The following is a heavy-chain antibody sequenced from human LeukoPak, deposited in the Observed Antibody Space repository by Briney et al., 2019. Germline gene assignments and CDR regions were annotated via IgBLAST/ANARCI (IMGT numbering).Heavy chain of an antibody. Sequence: GGSLRLSCTASGFTFGDYAMSWFRQAPGKGLEWVGFIRSKAYGGTTEYAASVKGRFTISRDDSKSIAYLQMNSLNTEDTAVYYCTRAGSMIVVVSHFDYWGQGILVTVSS. D-gene: IGHD3-22*01. CDR1: GFTFGDYA. J-gene: IGHJ4*02. CDR3: TRAGSMIVVVSHFDY. V-gene: IGHV3-49*03. CDR2: IRSKAYGGTT.